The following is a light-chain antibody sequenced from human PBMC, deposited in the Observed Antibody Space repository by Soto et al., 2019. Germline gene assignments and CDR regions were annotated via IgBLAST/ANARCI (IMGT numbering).Light chain of an antibody. CDR1: SSDVGSYNL. CDR2: EDS. J-gene: IGLJ2*01. CDR3: CSYAGSSTLV. V-gene: IGLV2-23*01. Sequence: QSALTQPASVSGSPGQSITISCTGTSSDVGSYNLVSWYQQHPGKAPKVMIYEDSKWPSGVSNRFSGSKSGNTASLTISGLQAEDEADYYCCSYAGSSTLVFGGGTQLTVL.